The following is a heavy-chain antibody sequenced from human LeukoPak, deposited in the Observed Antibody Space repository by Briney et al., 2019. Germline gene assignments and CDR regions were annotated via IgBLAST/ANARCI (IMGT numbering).Heavy chain of an antibody. CDR3: ARGRGLRAGYCSGGSCYYFDY. V-gene: IGHV4-4*02. D-gene: IGHD2-15*01. CDR2: IYHSGST. CDR1: GGSISSSNW. Sequence: SGTLSLTCAVSGGSISSSNWWSWVRQPPGKGLEWIGEIYHSGSTNYNPSLKSRVTISVDKSKNQFSLKLSSVTAADTAVYYCARGRGLRAGYCSGGSCYYFDYWGQGTLVTVSS. J-gene: IGHJ4*02.